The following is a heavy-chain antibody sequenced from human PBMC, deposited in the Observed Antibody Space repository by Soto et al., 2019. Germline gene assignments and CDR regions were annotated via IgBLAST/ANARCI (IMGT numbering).Heavy chain of an antibody. Sequence: GGSLRLSCAASGFTFDTNGMTWVRQVPGKGLEWVSAISAGGGTTYYADPVKGRFTISRDNSKNMLYLQMNSLRAEDTAVYYCAKDIGPYYYDSSGYYASFDYWGQGTLVTVSS. CDR2: ISAGGGTT. D-gene: IGHD3-22*01. J-gene: IGHJ4*02. CDR1: GFTFDTNG. V-gene: IGHV3-23*01. CDR3: AKDIGPYYYDSSGYYASFDY.